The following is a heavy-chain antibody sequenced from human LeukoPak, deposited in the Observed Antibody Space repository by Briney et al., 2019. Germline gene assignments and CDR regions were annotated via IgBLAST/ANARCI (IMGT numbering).Heavy chain of an antibody. J-gene: IGHJ4*02. CDR2: IGTAGDT. CDR3: ARVAKERVGGVYYFDY. Sequence: PGGSLRLSCAASGFTFSDYDMHWVRQATGKGLEWVSAIGTAGDTYYTGSVKGGFTISRENAKNSLYLQMNSLRARDTAVCDCARVAKERVGGVYYFDYWGQGTLVTVSS. V-gene: IGHV3-13*01. CDR1: GFTFSDYD. D-gene: IGHD1-1*01.